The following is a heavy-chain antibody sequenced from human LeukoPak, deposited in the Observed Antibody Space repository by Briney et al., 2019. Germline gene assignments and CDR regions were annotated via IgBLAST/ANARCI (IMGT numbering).Heavy chain of an antibody. CDR1: GVSISSSNSY. Sequence: SETLSLTCTVSGVSISSSNSYWGWIRQPPGKGLEWIGSIYYSGNTYYNASLKSQVSISIDTSKNQFSLRLTSVTAADTAVYSCASPRIDYGDFAFDYWGQGLLVTVSS. V-gene: IGHV4-39*01. J-gene: IGHJ4*02. CDR2: IYYSGNT. CDR3: ASPRIDYGDFAFDY. D-gene: IGHD4-17*01.